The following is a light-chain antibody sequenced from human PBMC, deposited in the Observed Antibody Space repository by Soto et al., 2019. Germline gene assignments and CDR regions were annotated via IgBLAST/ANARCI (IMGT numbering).Light chain of an antibody. CDR1: EGISDW. Sequence: DIQMTQSPSSVSASVGDRVTITCRASEGISDWLAWYQQKPGKAPKLLIYAASILEDGVPSRFSGSGSGTDFTLTIRSLQAEDFATYYCQQSNLFPRTFGQGTRVEI. J-gene: IGKJ1*01. CDR3: QQSNLFPRT. V-gene: IGKV1-12*01. CDR2: AAS.